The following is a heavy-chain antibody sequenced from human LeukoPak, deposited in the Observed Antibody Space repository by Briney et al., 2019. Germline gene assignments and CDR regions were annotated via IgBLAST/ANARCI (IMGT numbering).Heavy chain of an antibody. Sequence: ASVKVSCKASGYTFTGYYMHWVRQAPGQGLEWMGWINPNSGGTNYAQKLQGRVTMTRDTSISTAYMELSRLRSDDTAVYYCARRHPYYYDSSGYYDYWGQGTLVTVSS. CDR1: GYTFTGYY. CDR3: ARRHPYYYDSSGYYDY. J-gene: IGHJ4*02. D-gene: IGHD3-22*01. V-gene: IGHV1-2*02. CDR2: INPNSGGT.